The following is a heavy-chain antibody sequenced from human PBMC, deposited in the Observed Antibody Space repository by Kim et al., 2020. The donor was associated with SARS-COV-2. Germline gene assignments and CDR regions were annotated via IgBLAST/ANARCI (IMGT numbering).Heavy chain of an antibody. V-gene: IGHV1-3*01. Sequence: TRYSQTVQGRVSRTTDTSASTAYMELISLRSDDSAVYYCARNILRTTTLDYWGQGTLVTVSS. CDR2: T. CDR3: ARNILRTTTLDY. D-gene: IGHD5-12*01. J-gene: IGHJ4*02.